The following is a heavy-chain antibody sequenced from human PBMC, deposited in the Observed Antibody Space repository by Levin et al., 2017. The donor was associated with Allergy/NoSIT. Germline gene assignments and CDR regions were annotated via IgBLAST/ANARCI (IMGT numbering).Heavy chain of an antibody. CDR2: IKEDGTQK. V-gene: IGHV3-7*04. CDR1: GFTFSDYW. CDR3: ARGGYCRGSTCYSLYY. J-gene: IGHJ4*02. Sequence: GESLKISCVASGFTFSDYWMSWVRQAPGKGLEWVANIKEDGTQKYYVDSVKGRFIISRDNVKNSLFLQMNSLTVEDTAVYYCARGGYCRGSTCYSLYYWGQGTLVPVSS. D-gene: IGHD2-15*01.